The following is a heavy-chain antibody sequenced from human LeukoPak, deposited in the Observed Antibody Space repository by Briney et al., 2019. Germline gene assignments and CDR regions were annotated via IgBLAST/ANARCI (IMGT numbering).Heavy chain of an antibody. Sequence: GGSLRLSCAASGFTFSDNHMSWIRQAPGKGLEWVAFIPYDGSIKYYADSVKGRFTISRDNFENTLYLQMHSLRPDDTAVYYCATDRVAYHILSGADSWGQGTLVTVSS. J-gene: IGHJ4*02. D-gene: IGHD3-9*01. V-gene: IGHV3-30*02. CDR1: GFTFSDNH. CDR3: ATDRVAYHILSGADS. CDR2: IPYDGSIK.